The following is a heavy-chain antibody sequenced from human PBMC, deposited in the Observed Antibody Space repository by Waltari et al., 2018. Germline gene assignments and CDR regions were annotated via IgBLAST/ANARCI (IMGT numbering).Heavy chain of an antibody. D-gene: IGHD1-26*01. J-gene: IGHJ4*02. V-gene: IGHV3-23*01. Sequence: EVQLLESGGGLVQPGGSLRLSCAASGFTFSSYAMSWVRQAPGKGLEWVSAISGSGGSTYYADSVKGRVTISSGNAKNALYLQMNSLRAEDTAVYYCAEGGAGATGFDYWGQGTLVTVSS. CDR3: AEGGAGATGFDY. CDR1: GFTFSSYA. CDR2: ISGSGGST.